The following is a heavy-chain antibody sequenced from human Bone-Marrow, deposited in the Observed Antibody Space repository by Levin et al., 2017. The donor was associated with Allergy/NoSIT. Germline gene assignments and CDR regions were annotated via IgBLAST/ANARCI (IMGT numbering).Heavy chain of an antibody. V-gene: IGHV1-69*13. J-gene: IGHJ4*02. D-gene: IGHD3-22*01. Sequence: PTASVKVSCRASGGPLTNYAITWVRQAPGQGLEWVGAIIPMFGTANNAQKFQGRIILTADESTGTTYMELSSLRSEDTAVYYCARLRSGYLDYWGQGSLVTVSS. CDR2: IIPMFGTA. CDR3: ARLRSGYLDY. CDR1: GGPLTNYA.